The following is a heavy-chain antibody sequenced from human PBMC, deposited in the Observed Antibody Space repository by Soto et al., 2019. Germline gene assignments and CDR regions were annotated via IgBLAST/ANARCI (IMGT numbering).Heavy chain of an antibody. D-gene: IGHD2-2*01. Sequence: SETLSLTCAVYGGSFSGYYWSWIRQPPGKGLEWIGEINHSGSTNYNPSLKSRVTISVDTSKNQFSLKLSSVTAADTAVYYCARGREYQLLPKAYYFDYWGQGTLVTVSS. CDR2: INHSGST. CDR1: GGSFSGYY. CDR3: ARGREYQLLPKAYYFDY. V-gene: IGHV4-34*01. J-gene: IGHJ4*02.